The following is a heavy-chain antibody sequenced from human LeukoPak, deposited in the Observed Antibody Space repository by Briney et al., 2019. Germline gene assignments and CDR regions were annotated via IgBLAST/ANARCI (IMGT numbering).Heavy chain of an antibody. CDR2: ITSNGAYT. V-gene: IGHV3-64*02. CDR3: ATAETSGFYSY. D-gene: IGHD1-26*01. CDR1: GFTFSNFV. Sequence: GGSLRLSCAASGFTFSNFVMHWVRQTPGKGLEYVSAITSNGAYTYYADSVKGRFTISRDNFKSTLYLQMGSLSAEDMAVYYCATAETSGFYSYWGQGTLVTVSS. J-gene: IGHJ4*02.